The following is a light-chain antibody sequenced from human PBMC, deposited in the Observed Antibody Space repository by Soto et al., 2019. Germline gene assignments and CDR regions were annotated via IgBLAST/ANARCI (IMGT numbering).Light chain of an antibody. J-gene: IGLJ2*01. V-gene: IGLV1-40*01. CDR1: SANIGAGFD. CDR2: DNT. Sequence: QSVLTQPPSVSGAPGQRVTISCTGSSANIGAGFDVHWYQQFPGTAPKLLIYDNTHRPSGVPDRFSASKSGASASLAITGLQAEDEADYYCQSYDRSLRGYVLFGGGTKLTVL. CDR3: QSYDRSLRGYVL.